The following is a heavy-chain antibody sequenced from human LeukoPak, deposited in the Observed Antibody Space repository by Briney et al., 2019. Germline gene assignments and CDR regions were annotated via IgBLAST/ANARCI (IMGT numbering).Heavy chain of an antibody. CDR3: ARDSTEMATID. CDR2: INPNSGGT. J-gene: IGHJ4*02. CDR1: GYTFTGYY. V-gene: IGHV1-2*02. Sequence: ASVKVSCKASGYTFTGYYVHWVRQAPGQGLEWMGWINPNSGGTNYAQKFQDRVTMTRDTSISTAYMELSRLRSEDTAVYYCARDSTEMATIDWGQGTLVTVSS. D-gene: IGHD5-24*01.